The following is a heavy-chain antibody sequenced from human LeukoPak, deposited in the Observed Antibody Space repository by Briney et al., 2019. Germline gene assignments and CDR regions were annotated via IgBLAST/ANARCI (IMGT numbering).Heavy chain of an antibody. V-gene: IGHV3-23*01. CDR2: TNSGGTST. D-gene: IGHD2-8*01. J-gene: IGHJ4*02. CDR3: AKQSYARSLGE. CDR1: GFPFSDFS. Sequence: GGSLRLSCATSGFPFSDFSMSWVRQAPGKGLEWISTTNSGGTSTYYAESVKGRFTISRDNSKNTLYLRMSSLRVEGTAVYYCAKQSYARSLGEGGPGTLVSVSS.